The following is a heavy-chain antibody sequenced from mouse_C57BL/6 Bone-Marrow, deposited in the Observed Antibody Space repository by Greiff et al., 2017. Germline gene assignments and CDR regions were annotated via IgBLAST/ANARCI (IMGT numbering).Heavy chain of an antibody. CDR2: IDPSDSYT. Sequence: QVHVKQPGAELVRPGTSVKLSCKASGYTFTRYWLHWVKQRPGQGLEWIGVIDPSDSYTNYNQKFKGKATLTVDTSSSTAYMQLSSLTSEDSAVYYCARRDYSKGNWGQGTLVTVSA. J-gene: IGHJ3*01. CDR3: ARRDYSKGN. V-gene: IGHV1-59*01. D-gene: IGHD2-5*01. CDR1: GYTFTRYW.